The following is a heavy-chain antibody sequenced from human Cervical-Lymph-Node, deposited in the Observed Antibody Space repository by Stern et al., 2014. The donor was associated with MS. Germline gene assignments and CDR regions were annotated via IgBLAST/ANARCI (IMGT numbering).Heavy chain of an antibody. CDR3: ARHVQGFDY. CDR1: GYSFTIYY. V-gene: IGHV5-51*01. J-gene: IGHJ4*02. CDR2: IYPYASDT. Sequence: EVQLLESGAEVKKPGESLKISCKLSGYSFTIYYIAWGRQMPGKGLEWMGVIYPYASDTTYSPSFQGQVTISADKSITTAYLQWSSLRASDPAMYYCARHVQGFDYWGQGTLVTVSS.